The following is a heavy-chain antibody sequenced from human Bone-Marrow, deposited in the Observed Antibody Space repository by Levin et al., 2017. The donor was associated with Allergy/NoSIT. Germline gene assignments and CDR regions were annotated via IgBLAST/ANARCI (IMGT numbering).Heavy chain of an antibody. CDR1: GYKFLSYG. D-gene: IGHD2/OR15-2a*01. CDR2: INTDNGNT. CDR3: ARDFTGEYSARWHYFDY. Sequence: GGSLRLSCKASGYKFLSYGISWVRQAPGQGLEWMGWINTDNGNTNYAEKFQGRVTMTTDTVTSTSYMEMRSLTSDDTAVYYCARDFTGEYSARWHYFDYWGQGSLVSVSS. J-gene: IGHJ4*02. V-gene: IGHV1-18*01.